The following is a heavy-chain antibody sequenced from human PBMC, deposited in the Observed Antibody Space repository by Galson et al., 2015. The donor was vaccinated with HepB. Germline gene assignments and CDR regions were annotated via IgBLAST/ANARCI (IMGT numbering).Heavy chain of an antibody. D-gene: IGHD3-22*01. CDR1: GFTFSSYG. CDR3: AKAARYYDSSGYYGVDY. J-gene: IGHJ4*02. CDR2: ISYDGSNK. Sequence: SLRLSCAASGFTFSSYGMHWVRQAPGKGLEWVAVISYDGSNKYYADSVKGRFTISRDNSKNTLYLQMNSLRAEVTAVYYCAKAARYYDSSGYYGVDYWGQGTLVTVSS. V-gene: IGHV3-30*18.